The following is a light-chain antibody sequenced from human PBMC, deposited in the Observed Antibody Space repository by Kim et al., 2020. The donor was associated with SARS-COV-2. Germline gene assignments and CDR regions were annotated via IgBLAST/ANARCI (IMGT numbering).Light chain of an antibody. CDR3: QQRSNWPLT. CDR2: VAS. CDR1: QNVSSY. J-gene: IGKJ4*01. V-gene: IGKV3-11*01. Sequence: EIVLTQSPATLSLSPGERATLSCRASQNVSSYLAWYQQKLGQAPRLLTYVASNRATGVPARFSGSGSGTDFTLTISSLEPEDFAIYYCQQRSNWPLTFGGGTKVDIK.